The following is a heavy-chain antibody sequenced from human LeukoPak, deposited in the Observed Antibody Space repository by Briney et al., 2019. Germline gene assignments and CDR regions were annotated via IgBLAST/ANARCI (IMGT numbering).Heavy chain of an antibody. J-gene: IGHJ4*02. V-gene: IGHV4-59*01. Sequence: SETLSLTCSVSGASITSYYWSWLRPTPGKGLEWIGYIHYCGSTYPNPSLQRRVTVSVDTSKNHFSLKLSSVTAADTAVYFCARSRRWLKLHRGEYYFDSWGQGTLVTVSS. CDR1: GASITSYY. D-gene: IGHD5-24*01. CDR2: IHYCGST. CDR3: ARSRRWLKLHRGEYYFDS.